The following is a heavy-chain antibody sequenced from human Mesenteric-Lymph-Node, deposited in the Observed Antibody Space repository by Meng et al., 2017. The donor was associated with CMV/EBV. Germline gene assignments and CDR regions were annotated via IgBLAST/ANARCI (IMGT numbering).Heavy chain of an antibody. J-gene: IGHJ6*02. CDR2: VYYSGTT. CDR3: ARDGGLLGMDV. CDR1: GDPISSYY. V-gene: IGHV4-59*01. D-gene: IGHD2-21*02. Sequence: SETLSLTCTVSGDPISSYYWSWIRQPPGKGLEWIGHVYYSGTTNYNPSLKGRVTISVDTSKKQFSLKLSSVTAADTAVYYCARDGGLLGMDVWGQGTTVTVSS.